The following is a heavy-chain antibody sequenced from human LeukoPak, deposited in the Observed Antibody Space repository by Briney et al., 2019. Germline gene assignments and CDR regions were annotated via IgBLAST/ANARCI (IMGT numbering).Heavy chain of an antibody. D-gene: IGHD1-26*01. Sequence: PSETLSLTCTVSGGSISSYYWSWIRQPAGKGLEWIGRIYTRSSNYNPSLKGRVTISVDKSKNQFSLELTSMTAADTAVYYCARSLSGSYYGGDWFDPWGQGTLVTVSS. J-gene: IGHJ5*02. CDR2: IYTRSS. CDR3: ARSLSGSYYGGDWFDP. V-gene: IGHV4-4*07. CDR1: GGSISSYY.